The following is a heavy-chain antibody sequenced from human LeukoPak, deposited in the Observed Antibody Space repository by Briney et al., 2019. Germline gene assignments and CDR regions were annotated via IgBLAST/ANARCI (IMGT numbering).Heavy chain of an antibody. V-gene: IGHV4-4*07. CDR1: GGSISSYY. CDR2: IYTSGST. Sequence: SETLSLTCTVSGGSISSYYWSWIRQPAGKGLEWIGRIYTSGSTNYNPSLKGRVTMSVDTSKNQFSLKLSSVTAADTAVYYCARATRITIFGVTQEYYFDYWGQGTLVTVSS. CDR3: ARATRITIFGVTQEYYFDY. D-gene: IGHD3-3*01. J-gene: IGHJ4*02.